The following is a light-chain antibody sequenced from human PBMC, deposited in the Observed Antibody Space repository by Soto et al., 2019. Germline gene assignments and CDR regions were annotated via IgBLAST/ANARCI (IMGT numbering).Light chain of an antibody. J-gene: IGKJ3*01. CDR3: QPLFIYPPT. Sequence: IRLTQSPSSLSASVGDRVTITCRASQGIINYLACYQQKPGKAPKLLIYGASTLQSGVPSSFGGSGSGTDFTLTVSSLQPEDFATYYCQPLFIYPPTFGPGTKVDIK. V-gene: IGKV1-9*01. CDR1: QGIINY. CDR2: GAS.